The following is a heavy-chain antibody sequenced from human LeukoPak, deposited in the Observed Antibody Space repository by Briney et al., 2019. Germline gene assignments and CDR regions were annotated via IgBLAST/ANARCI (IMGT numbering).Heavy chain of an antibody. D-gene: IGHD6-13*01. J-gene: IGHJ4*02. V-gene: IGHV3-30-3*01. CDR1: GFTFSSYA. CDR2: ISYDGSNK. CDR3: ARDMPGSSWYTVYFDY. Sequence: GRSLRLSCAASGFTFSSYAMHWVRQAPGKGLEWVAVISYDGSNKYYADSVKGRFTISRDNSKNTLYLQMNSLRAEDTAVYYCARDMPGSSWYTVYFDYWGQGTLVTVSS.